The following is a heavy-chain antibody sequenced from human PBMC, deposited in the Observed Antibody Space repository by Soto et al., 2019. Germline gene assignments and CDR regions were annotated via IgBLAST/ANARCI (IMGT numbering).Heavy chain of an antibody. V-gene: IGHV3-7*01. J-gene: IGHJ4*02. CDR3: ARGLTTADNL. Sequence: EVQLVESGGGLVQPVGSLILTCAASGFTMNNYWINWVRQAPGKVLEWVAHINKDGTVRNYVDSVRGRFTISRDNAKNSLLLQMNSLRAEDAAVYYCARGLTTADNLWGQGTLVTVSS. CDR2: INKDGTVR. CDR1: GFTMNNYW. D-gene: IGHD6-25*01.